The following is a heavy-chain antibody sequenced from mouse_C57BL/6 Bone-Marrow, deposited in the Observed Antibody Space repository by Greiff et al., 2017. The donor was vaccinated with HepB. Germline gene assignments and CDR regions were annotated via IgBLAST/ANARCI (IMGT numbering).Heavy chain of an antibody. Sequence: VKLMESGAELARPGASVKLSCKASGYTFTSYGISWVKQRTGQGLEWIGEIYPRSGNTYYNEKFKGKATLTADKSSSTAYMELRSLTSEDSAVYFCARRVPWYFDVWGTGTTVTVSS. CDR3: ARRVPWYFDV. V-gene: IGHV1-81*01. J-gene: IGHJ1*03. D-gene: IGHD5-1*01. CDR1: GYTFTSYG. CDR2: IYPRSGNT.